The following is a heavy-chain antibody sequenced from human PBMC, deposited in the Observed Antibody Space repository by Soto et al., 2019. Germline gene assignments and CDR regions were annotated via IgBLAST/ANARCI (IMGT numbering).Heavy chain of an antibody. Sequence: QVQLVESGGGVVQPGRSLRLSCAASRFTFSNYDMHWVRQAPGKGLEWVAVISDDGRNKYYADSVKGRFTISGDNSKNTVDLQMNSLGAEDTAVYYCAKDQCQRGGFDYWGQGTLVTVSS. CDR1: RFTFSNYD. V-gene: IGHV3-30*18. J-gene: IGHJ4*02. CDR3: AKDQCQRGGFDY. D-gene: IGHD3-16*01. CDR2: ISDDGRNK.